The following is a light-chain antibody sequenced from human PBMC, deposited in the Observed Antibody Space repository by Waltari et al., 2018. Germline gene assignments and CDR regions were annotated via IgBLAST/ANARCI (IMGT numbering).Light chain of an antibody. CDR1: QSVSSN. Sequence: EIVMTQSPATLSVSPGERATLSCRASQSVSSNLAWYQQKPGQAPRRLIYGASTRATGIPARFSGGGSGTEFTLTISSLQSEDFAVYYCLQYNNWPPYTFGQGTKLEIK. V-gene: IGKV3-15*01. J-gene: IGKJ2*01. CDR2: GAS. CDR3: LQYNNWPPYT.